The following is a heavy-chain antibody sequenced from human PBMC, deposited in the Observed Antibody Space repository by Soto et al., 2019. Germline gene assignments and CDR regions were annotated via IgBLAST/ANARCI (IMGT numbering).Heavy chain of an antibody. CDR2: IKNKANSYTT. V-gene: IGHV3-72*01. Sequence: GGSLRLSCAASGFSLSDPYMDWVRQAPGKGLEWVGRIKNKANSYTTEYGASVKGRFIISRDDSKNSLYLQMNSLKTEDTAVYYCARAPSYYGSGSDRWGQGSTVTVSS. D-gene: IGHD3-10*01. J-gene: IGHJ6*02. CDR3: ARAPSYYGSGSDR. CDR1: GFSLSDPY.